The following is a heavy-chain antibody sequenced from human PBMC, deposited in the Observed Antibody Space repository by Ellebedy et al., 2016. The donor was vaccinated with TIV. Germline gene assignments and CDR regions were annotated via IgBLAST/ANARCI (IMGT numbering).Heavy chain of an antibody. CDR2: IHPSGST. CDR1: FGDYA. V-gene: IGHV4-34*01. D-gene: IGHD4-17*01. Sequence: FGDYAMGWFRQPPGRGLEWIGEIHPSGSTTYNSSLQSRVAMSVDTSKSHFSLKLSSVTAADTAVYYCVRGPDYAKSGYWGQGTQVTVSS. CDR3: VRGPDYAKSGY. J-gene: IGHJ4*02.